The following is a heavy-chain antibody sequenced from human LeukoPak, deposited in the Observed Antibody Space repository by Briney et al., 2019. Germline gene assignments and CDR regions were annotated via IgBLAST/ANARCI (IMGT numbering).Heavy chain of an antibody. D-gene: IGHD4-17*01. CDR3: TTPNSRTAYYSMDV. CDR2: INSDGSST. J-gene: IGHJ6*02. Sequence: GGSLRLSCAASGFTFSRYWMHWVRQAPGKGLVWVSRINSDGSSTIYADSVKGRFTISRDNARNTLYLQMNSLRAEDTAVYYCTTPNSRTAYYSMDVWGQGTTVTVSS. V-gene: IGHV3-74*01. CDR1: GFTFSRYW.